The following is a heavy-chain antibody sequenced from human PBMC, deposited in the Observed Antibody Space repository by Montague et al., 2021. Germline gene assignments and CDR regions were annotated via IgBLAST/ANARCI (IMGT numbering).Heavy chain of an antibody. D-gene: IGHD3-10*01. V-gene: IGHV4-59*08. CDR1: SGSIFHAH. CDR3: AKQDYFVSGTSYKGFDP. CDR2: MFYGGAT. J-gene: IGHJ5*02. Sequence: SETRSLTCTVSSGSIFHAHWSWVRQPPGKGLEWLGSMFYGGATSNNPSLKSRVTMSIDTSTNQFSLKLSFVTAADTAVDYCAKQDYFVSGTSYKGFDPWGQGILVTVSS.